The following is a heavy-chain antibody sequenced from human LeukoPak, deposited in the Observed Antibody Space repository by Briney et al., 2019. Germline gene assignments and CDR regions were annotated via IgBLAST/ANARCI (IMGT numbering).Heavy chain of an antibody. CDR2: ISYDGSNK. D-gene: IGHD5-12*01. J-gene: IGHJ4*02. CDR1: GFTFSSYG. V-gene: IGHV3-30*18. Sequence: GGSLRLSCAASGFTFSSYGMHWVRQAPGKGLEWVAVISYDGSNKYYADSVKGRFTISRDNSKNTLYLQMNSLRAEDTAVYYCAKVGGSSGYDWGIDYWGQGTLVPVSS. CDR3: AKVGGSSGYDWGIDY.